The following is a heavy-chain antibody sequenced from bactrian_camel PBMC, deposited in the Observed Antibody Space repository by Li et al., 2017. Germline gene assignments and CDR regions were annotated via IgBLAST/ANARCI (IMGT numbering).Heavy chain of an antibody. J-gene: IGHJ4*01. D-gene: IGHD6*01. V-gene: IGHV3S40*01. CDR2: IRPESGDA. Sequence: VQLVESGGGLVQPGGSLRLSCAISGFTFSTAHITWVRQAPGKGLEWVSVIRPESGDAYYADSVKGRFTASRDNAKNTLYLQLNSLKTEDTAMYYCAQTLVSGWYGLGQGTQVTVS. CDR1: GFTFSTAH.